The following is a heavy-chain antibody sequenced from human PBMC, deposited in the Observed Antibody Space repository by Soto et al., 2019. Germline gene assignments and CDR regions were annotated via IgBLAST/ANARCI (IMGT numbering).Heavy chain of an antibody. V-gene: IGHV1-69*13. Sequence: ASVKVSCKASVGTFSSYAISWVRQAPGQGLEWMGGIIPIFGTANYAQKFQGRVTITADESTSTAYMELSSLRSEDTAVYYCARARRPFYQLLDYYYYGMYVWGQGTTVTVSS. J-gene: IGHJ6*02. CDR3: ARARRPFYQLLDYYYYGMYV. D-gene: IGHD2-2*01. CDR1: VGTFSSYA. CDR2: IIPIFGTA.